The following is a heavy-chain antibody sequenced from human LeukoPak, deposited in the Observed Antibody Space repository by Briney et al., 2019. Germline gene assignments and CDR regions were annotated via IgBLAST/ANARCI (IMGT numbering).Heavy chain of an antibody. Sequence: SETLSLTCTVSGGXISSYYWSWIRQPPGKGLEWIGYIYYSGSTNYNPSLKSRVTISVDTSKNQFSLKLSSVTAADTAVYYCARAGYSGYDFYFDYWGQGTLVTVSS. V-gene: IGHV4-59*01. J-gene: IGHJ4*02. D-gene: IGHD5-12*01. CDR3: ARAGYSGYDFYFDY. CDR1: GGXISSYY. CDR2: IYYSGST.